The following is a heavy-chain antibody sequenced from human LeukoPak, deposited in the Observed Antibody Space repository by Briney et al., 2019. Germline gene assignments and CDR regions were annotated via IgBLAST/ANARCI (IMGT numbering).Heavy chain of an antibody. D-gene: IGHD5-18*01. CDR1: GGSFSGYY. J-gene: IGHJ4*02. CDR2: INHSGST. V-gene: IGHV4-34*01. CDR3: ARGGRDTAMARFDY. Sequence: SETLSLTCAVYGGSFSGYYWSWIRQPPGKGLEWIGEINHSGSTNYSPSLKSRVTISVDTSKNQFSLKLSSVTAADTAVYYCARGGRDTAMARFDYWGQGTLVTVSS.